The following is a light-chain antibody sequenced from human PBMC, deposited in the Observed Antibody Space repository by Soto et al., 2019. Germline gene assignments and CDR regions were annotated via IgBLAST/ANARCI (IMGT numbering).Light chain of an antibody. CDR2: DAS. V-gene: IGKV3-11*01. CDR1: QSVSSY. CDR3: QQRSIWPPA. J-gene: IGKJ4*01. Sequence: EIVLTQSPATLSLSPGERATLSCRASQSVSSYLAWYQQRPGQAPRLLIYDASNRATGIPARFSGSGSGTDFPLTISSLEPEDFAVYYCQQRSIWPPAFGGGTKVEIK.